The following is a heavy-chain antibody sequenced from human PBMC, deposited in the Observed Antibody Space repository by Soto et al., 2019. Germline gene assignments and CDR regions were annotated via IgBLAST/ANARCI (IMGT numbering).Heavy chain of an antibody. CDR1: GFTFNTYP. CDR2: ISSTAGRT. D-gene: IGHD3-16*02. V-gene: IGHV3-23*01. Sequence: PGGSLRLSCATSGFTFNTYPMTWVRQAPGKGLEWVSSISSTAGRTSSYADSVKGRFAISRDFSDNTVYLQMNNLRVDDTAVYFCAKEVLSFHYGMEVWGQGTTVTVSS. J-gene: IGHJ6*02. CDR3: AKEVLSFHYGMEV.